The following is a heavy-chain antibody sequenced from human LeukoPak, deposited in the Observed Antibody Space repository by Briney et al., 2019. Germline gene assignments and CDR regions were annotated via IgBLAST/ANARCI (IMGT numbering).Heavy chain of an antibody. CDR1: GLTFSSHW. CDR3: AKGIAVAGSYYYGMDV. Sequence: PGGSLRLSCAASGLTFSSHWMHWVRQAPGKGLVWVSRITNDGSSTTYADSVEGRFTISRDNAKNMLYLQVNSLRAEDTAVYYCAKGIAVAGSYYYGMDVWGQGTTVTVSS. J-gene: IGHJ6*02. D-gene: IGHD6-19*01. CDR2: ITNDGSST. V-gene: IGHV3-74*01.